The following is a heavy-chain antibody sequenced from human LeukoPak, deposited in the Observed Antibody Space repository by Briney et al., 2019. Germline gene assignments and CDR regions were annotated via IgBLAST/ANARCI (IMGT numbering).Heavy chain of an antibody. CDR1: GFTFSSYA. V-gene: IGHV3-23*01. Sequence: PGGSLRLSCAASGFTFSSYAMSWVRQAPGKGLEWVSAISGSGGSTYYADSVKGRFTISRDNSKNTLYLQMNSLRAEDTAVYYCAKHAGRSWYQTGYFDYWGQGTLVTVSS. CDR2: ISGSGGST. J-gene: IGHJ4*02. D-gene: IGHD6-13*01. CDR3: AKHAGRSWYQTGYFDY.